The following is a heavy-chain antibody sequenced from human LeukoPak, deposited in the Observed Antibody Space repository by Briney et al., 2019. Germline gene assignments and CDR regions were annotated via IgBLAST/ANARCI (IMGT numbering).Heavy chain of an antibody. CDR3: AKSPRNCGGDCYFDY. CDR1: GFTFSSYG. Sequence: GGSLRLSCAASGFTFSSYGMHWVRQAPGKGLEWVAVIWYDGSNKYYADSVKGRFTISRDNSKNTLYLQMNGLRAEDTAVYYCAKSPRNCGGDCYFDYWGQGTLVTVSS. J-gene: IGHJ4*02. V-gene: IGHV3-33*06. CDR2: IWYDGSNK. D-gene: IGHD2-21*02.